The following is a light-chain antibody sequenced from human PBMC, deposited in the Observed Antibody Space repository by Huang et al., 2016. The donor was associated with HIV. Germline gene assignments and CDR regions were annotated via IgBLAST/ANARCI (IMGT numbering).Light chain of an antibody. CDR3: QQYYTYPRT. CDR2: AAS. Sequence: AIRITQSPSSLSASKGDRVTITCRASQGISSYLAWYQQEPGRAPRLLIYAASTLQSGVPSRFSGSGSGADFTLTIIGLQSEDFATYYCQQYYTYPRTFGQGTKLEIK. J-gene: IGKJ1*01. CDR1: QGISSY. V-gene: IGKV1-8*01.